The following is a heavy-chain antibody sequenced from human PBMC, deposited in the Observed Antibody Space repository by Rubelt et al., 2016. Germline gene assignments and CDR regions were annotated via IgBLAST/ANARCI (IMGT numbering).Heavy chain of an antibody. J-gene: IGHJ6*02. CDR3: ARDPIYGMDV. CDR1: GASLSTTTYF. Sequence: QLQLQESGPGLVKPSETLSLTCTVSGASLSTTTYFWGWIRQPPGTGLEWIATIYYSGTTYYNASLKSRVTISVDKSKNQCARKLDSVTAAETAVYYCARDPIYGMDVWGQGTTVTVSS. CDR2: IYYSGTT. V-gene: IGHV4-39*07.